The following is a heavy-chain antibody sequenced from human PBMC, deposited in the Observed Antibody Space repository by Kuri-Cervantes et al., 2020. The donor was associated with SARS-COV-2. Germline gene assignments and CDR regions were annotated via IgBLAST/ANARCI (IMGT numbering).Heavy chain of an antibody. CDR3: AKDAGDGYNSTFDS. D-gene: IGHD5-24*01. V-gene: IGHV3-30*02. Sequence: GGSLRLSCAASGFTFSRSTMHWVRQAPGKGLEWVALIWYDGSAEYYGDSVKGRFTISRDQAKNTLHLQMNNLRVEDAGVYYCAKDAGDGYNSTFDSWGQGTRVTVSS. J-gene: IGHJ4*02. CDR2: IWYDGSAE. CDR1: GFTFSRST.